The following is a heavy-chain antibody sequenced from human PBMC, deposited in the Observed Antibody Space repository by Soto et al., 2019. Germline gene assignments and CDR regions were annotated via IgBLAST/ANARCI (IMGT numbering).Heavy chain of an antibody. CDR2: ISSRSDTL. Sequence: GGSLRLSCEGSGFTFSAYAMNWVRQAPGKGLEWVSYISSRSDTLYYADSVKGRFTISRDNAKNSVYLQVNNLRDENTAVYYCARDWDIVILSVPIPNYNYGMDVWGQGTTVTVSS. D-gene: IGHD2-15*01. J-gene: IGHJ6*02. CDR3: ARDWDIVILSVPIPNYNYGMDV. V-gene: IGHV3-48*02. CDR1: GFTFSAYA.